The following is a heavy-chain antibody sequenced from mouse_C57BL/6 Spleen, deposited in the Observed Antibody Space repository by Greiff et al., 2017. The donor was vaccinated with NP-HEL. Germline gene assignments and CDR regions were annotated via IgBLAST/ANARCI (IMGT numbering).Heavy chain of an antibody. V-gene: IGHV5-9-1*02. J-gene: IGHJ4*01. CDR2: ISSGGDYI. D-gene: IGHD2-2*01. CDR3: TRGGGYNYAMDY. CDR1: GFTFSSYA. Sequence: DVQLVESGEGLVKPGGSLKLSCAASGFTFSSYAMSWVRQTPEKRPEWVAYISSGGDYIYYADTVKGRFTISRDNARNTLYLQMSSLKSEDTAMYYCTRGGGYNYAMDYWGQGTSVTVSS.